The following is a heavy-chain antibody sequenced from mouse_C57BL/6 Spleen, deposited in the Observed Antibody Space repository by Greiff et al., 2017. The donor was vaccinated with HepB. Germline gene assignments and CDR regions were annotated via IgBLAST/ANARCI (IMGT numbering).Heavy chain of an antibody. J-gene: IGHJ3*01. V-gene: IGHV1-31*01. CDR1: GYSFTGYY. CDR3: ARGPNYGSSSSWFAY. D-gene: IGHD1-1*01. CDR2: IYPYNGVS. Sequence: EVQLQQSGPELVKPGASVKISCKASGYSFTGYYMHWVKQSHGNILDWIGYIYPYNGVSSYNQKFKGKATLTVDKSSSTAYMELRSLTSEDSAVYYCARGPNYGSSSSWFAYWGQGTLVTVSA.